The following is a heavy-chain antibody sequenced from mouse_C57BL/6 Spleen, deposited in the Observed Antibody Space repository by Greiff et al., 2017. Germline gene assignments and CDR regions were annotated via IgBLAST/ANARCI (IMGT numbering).Heavy chain of an antibody. V-gene: IGHV1-69*01. D-gene: IGHD1-1*01. CDR3: ARKDYYGSSPAWFAY. CDR1: GYTFTSYW. J-gene: IGHJ3*01. Sequence: VQLQQSGAELVMPGASVKLSCKASGYTFTSYWMHWVKQRPGQGLEWIGEIDPSDSYTNYNQKFKGKSTLTVDKSSSTAYMQLSSLTSEDSAVYYCARKDYYGSSPAWFAYWGQGTLVTVSA. CDR2: IDPSDSYT.